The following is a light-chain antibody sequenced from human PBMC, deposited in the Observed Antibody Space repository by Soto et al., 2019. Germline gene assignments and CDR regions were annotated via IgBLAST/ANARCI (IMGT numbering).Light chain of an antibody. CDR2: AAS. Sequence: DIQMTQSPSSLSASVGDRVIITCRASQDIGSDLAWYQQKPGKAPERLIYAASTLQNGVPSRFSGSGSGTEFTLTISSLQPEDFAVYYCQQYNNWPPPWTFGQGTKVESK. V-gene: IGKV1-17*01. CDR3: QQYNNWPPPWT. CDR1: QDIGSD. J-gene: IGKJ1*01.